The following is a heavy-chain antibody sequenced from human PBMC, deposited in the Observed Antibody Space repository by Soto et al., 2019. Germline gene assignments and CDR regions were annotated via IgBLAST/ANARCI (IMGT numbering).Heavy chain of an antibody. CDR2: ISYDENNK. CDR3: ARDWGGDTTVAFQGYYGVDV. CDR1: GFTFSSYG. D-gene: IGHD3-16*01. J-gene: IGHJ6*02. Sequence: ESGGGVVQPGTSLRLACAASGFTFSSYGMHWVRQAPGKGLEWVAVISYDENNKDYADSVKGRFTISRDNSKNTLYLQMNSLKTDDAALYYCARDWGGDTTVAFQGYYGVDVWGQGTTVTVSS. V-gene: IGHV3-30*03.